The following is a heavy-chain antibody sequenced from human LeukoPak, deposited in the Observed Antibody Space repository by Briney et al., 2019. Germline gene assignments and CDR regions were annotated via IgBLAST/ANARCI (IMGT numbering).Heavy chain of an antibody. J-gene: IGHJ6*02. V-gene: IGHV3-23*01. D-gene: IGHD3-3*01. Sequence: GGSLRLSCAASGFTFSSYAMSWVRQAPGKGLEWVSAISGSGGSTYYADSVKGRFTISRDNSKNTLYLQMDSLRAEDTAVYYCAKETAYDFWSGYDYGMDVWGQGTTVTVSS. CDR2: ISGSGGST. CDR1: GFTFSSYA. CDR3: AKETAYDFWSGYDYGMDV.